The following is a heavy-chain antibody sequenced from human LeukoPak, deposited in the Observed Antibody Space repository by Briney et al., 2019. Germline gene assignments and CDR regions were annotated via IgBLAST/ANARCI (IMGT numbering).Heavy chain of an antibody. CDR2: INHSGST. V-gene: IGHV4-34*01. CDR3: ARGRVDDFWSGLFDY. Sequence: PSETLSLTCAVYGGSFSGYYWSWIRQPPGKGLEWIGEINHSGSTNYNPSLKSRVTISVDTSKNQFSLKLSCVTAADTAVYYCARGRVDDFWSGLFDYWGQGTLVTVSS. CDR1: GGSFSGYY. D-gene: IGHD3-3*01. J-gene: IGHJ4*02.